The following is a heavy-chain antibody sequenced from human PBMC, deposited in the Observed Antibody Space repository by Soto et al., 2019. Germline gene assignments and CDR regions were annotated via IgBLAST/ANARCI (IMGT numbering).Heavy chain of an antibody. V-gene: IGHV1-69*12. CDR3: ARGTSYDSSGTYDY. Sequence: QVQLVQSGAEVKKPGSSVKVSCRASEGTFSSYPITGVRQAPGQGLEWRGGIIPIFGTANYAQKFQGRVTITADESTSTAYMELSSLRSEDTAVYYCARGTSYDSSGTYDYWGQGTLVTVSS. J-gene: IGHJ4*02. CDR2: IIPIFGTA. CDR1: EGTFSSYP. D-gene: IGHD3-22*01.